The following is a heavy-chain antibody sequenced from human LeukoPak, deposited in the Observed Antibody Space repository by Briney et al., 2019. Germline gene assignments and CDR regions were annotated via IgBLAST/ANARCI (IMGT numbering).Heavy chain of an antibody. CDR1: GYTFTSYY. CDR3: ATRGTTVVAGDFDY. CDR2: INPSGGST. D-gene: IGHD4-23*01. J-gene: IGHJ4*02. V-gene: IGHV1-46*01. Sequence: ASVRVSCTASGYTFTSYYMHWVRQAPGQGREWVGIINPSGGSTSYAQKFQGRVTMTRDTSTGTVYMELGSLRSEDTAVYYCATRGTTVVAGDFDYWGQGTLVTVSS.